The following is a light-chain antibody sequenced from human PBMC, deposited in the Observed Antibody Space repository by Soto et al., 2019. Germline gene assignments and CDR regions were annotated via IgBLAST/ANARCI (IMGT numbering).Light chain of an antibody. V-gene: IGKV3-15*01. CDR3: QQYQSWPPTVT. Sequence: DIVMTQSPATLSVSPGERATLSCRASQSVTRNLAWYQQKPGQAPRLLIYGASTRATGVPARFSGSGSGTEFTLTITSLQSEDLAVYFCQQYQSWPPTVTFGRGTRVEIK. CDR1: QSVTRN. J-gene: IGKJ4*02. CDR2: GAS.